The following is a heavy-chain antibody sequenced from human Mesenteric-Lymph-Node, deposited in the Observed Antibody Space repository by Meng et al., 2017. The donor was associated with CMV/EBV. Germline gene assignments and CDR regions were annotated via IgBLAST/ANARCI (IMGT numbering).Heavy chain of an antibody. CDR2: IKQDGSEK. CDR1: GFTFSSYW. CDR3: ARDYWLNYGGDYYYYGMDV. J-gene: IGHJ6*02. V-gene: IGHV3-7*01. Sequence: GESLKISCAASGFTFSSYWMSWVRQAPGKGLEWAANIKQDGSEKYYVDSVKGRFTISRDNAKNSLYLQMNSLRAEDTAVYYCARDYWLNYGGDYYYYGMDVWGQGTTVTVSS. D-gene: IGHD4-11*01.